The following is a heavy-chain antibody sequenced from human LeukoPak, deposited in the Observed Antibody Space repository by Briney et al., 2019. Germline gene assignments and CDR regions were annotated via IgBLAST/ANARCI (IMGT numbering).Heavy chain of an antibody. V-gene: IGHV3-11*04. J-gene: IGHJ4*02. CDR2: ISSSGSTI. CDR3: ARDKSRRFLEWLLSPWGY. CDR1: GFTFSDYY. D-gene: IGHD3-3*01. Sequence: PGGSLRLSCAASGFTFSDYYMSWIRQAPGKGLEWISYISSSGSTIYYADSVKGRFTISRDNAKNSLCLQMNSLRAEDTAVYYCARDKSRRFLEWLLSPWGYWGQGTLVTVSS.